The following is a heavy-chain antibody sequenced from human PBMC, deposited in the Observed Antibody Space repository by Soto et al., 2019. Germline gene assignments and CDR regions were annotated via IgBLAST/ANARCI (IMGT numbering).Heavy chain of an antibody. Sequence: SETLSLTCTVSGGSISSSSYYWGWIRQPPGKGLEWIGSIYYSGSTYYNPSLKSRVTISVDTSKNQFSLKLSSVTAADTAVYYCARPGIAAAGYNHGDDYWGQGTLVTVSS. D-gene: IGHD6-13*01. CDR1: GGSISSSSYY. J-gene: IGHJ4*02. CDR3: ARPGIAAAGYNHGDDY. CDR2: IYYSGST. V-gene: IGHV4-39*01.